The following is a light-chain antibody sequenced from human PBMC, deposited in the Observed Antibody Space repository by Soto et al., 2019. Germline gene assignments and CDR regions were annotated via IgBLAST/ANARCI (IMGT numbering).Light chain of an antibody. CDR3: QQYGSSQT. CDR1: RTVHSN. CDR2: GAS. J-gene: IGKJ1*01. V-gene: IGKV3D-15*02. Sequence: EIVMMHSPATVSVSPGDIVTLSCSSSRTVHSNVAWYQHKPGQAPRLLIHGASTRAPGFPARFSGSGSGIDFTLTISRLEPEDFAVYYCQQYGSSQTFDQGTKVDIK.